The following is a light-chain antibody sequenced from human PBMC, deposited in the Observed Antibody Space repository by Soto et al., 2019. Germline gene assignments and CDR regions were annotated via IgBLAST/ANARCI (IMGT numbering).Light chain of an antibody. CDR1: QSLVHSDGIAY. V-gene: IGKV2-30*02. J-gene: IGKJ5*01. Sequence: DVVMTQSPLSLPVTLGQPASISCRSNQSLVHSDGIAYFSWFQQRPGRSPRRLIYKVSNRDSGVPARFSGSGSVTDFALKISRVEAEDVVVYYCMQGTHWPITFGQGTRLEIK. CDR2: KVS. CDR3: MQGTHWPIT.